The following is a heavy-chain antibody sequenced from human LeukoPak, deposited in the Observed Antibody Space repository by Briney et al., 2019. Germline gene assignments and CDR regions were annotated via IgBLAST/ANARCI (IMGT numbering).Heavy chain of an antibody. J-gene: IGHJ6*02. Sequence: SETLSLACAVYGGSFSGYYWSWIRQPPGKGLEWIGEINHSGSTNYNPSLKSRVTISVDTSKNQFSLKLSSVTAADTAVYYCARAASVVVTAIHYGMDVWGQGTTVTVSS. D-gene: IGHD2-21*02. V-gene: IGHV4-34*01. CDR1: GGSFSGYY. CDR3: ARAASVVVTAIHYGMDV. CDR2: INHSGST.